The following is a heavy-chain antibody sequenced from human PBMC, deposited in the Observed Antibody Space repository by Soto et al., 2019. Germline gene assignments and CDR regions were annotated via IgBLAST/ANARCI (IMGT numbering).Heavy chain of an antibody. D-gene: IGHD1-1*01. J-gene: IGHJ6*03. CDR3: ARAPGNSHIYYHYHYMDV. CDR2: IKYDGSEK. CDR1: GFTLSSFS. V-gene: IGHV3-7*01. Sequence: PGGSQTQSCAASGFTLSSFSTTWARQAPGKGLEWLANIKYDGSEKDYVGSVKGRFTISRDNGKNSLYLQMNSLRAEDTAVYYCARAPGNSHIYYHYHYMDVWGKGTTVTVSS.